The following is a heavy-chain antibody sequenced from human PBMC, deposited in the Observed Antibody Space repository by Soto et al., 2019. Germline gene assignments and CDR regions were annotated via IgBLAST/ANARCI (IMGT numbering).Heavy chain of an antibody. CDR2: ISYDGSNK. V-gene: IGHV3-30-3*01. D-gene: IGHD5-18*01. J-gene: IGHJ6*02. CDR3: ARSGEDTAMVFSSYYYYGMDV. CDR1: GFTFSSYA. Sequence: QVQLVESGGGVVQPGRSLRLSCAASGFTFSSYAMHWVRQAPGKGLEWVAVISYDGSNKYYADSVKGRFTISRDNSKNTLYLQMNSLRAEDTAVYYCARSGEDTAMVFSSYYYYGMDVWGQGTTVTVSS.